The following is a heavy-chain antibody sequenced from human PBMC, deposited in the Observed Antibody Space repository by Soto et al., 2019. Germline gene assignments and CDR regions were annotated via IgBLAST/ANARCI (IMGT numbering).Heavy chain of an antibody. CDR3: ARDPHEYWTSSWFYP. D-gene: IGHD3-3*01. CDR2: ISAYDGKT. Sequence: ASVKVSCKASGYNFNIYGINWVRQAPGQGLELMGWISAYDGKTTYAEKFQGRVTMTTDASTSTAYMELRSLRSDDTAVYYCARDPHEYWTSSWFYPWGQGTLVTVSS. V-gene: IGHV1-18*01. CDR1: GYNFNIYG. J-gene: IGHJ5*02.